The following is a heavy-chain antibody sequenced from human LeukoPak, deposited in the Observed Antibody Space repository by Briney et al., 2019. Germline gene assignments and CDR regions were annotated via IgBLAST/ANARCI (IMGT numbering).Heavy chain of an antibody. D-gene: IGHD4-17*01. Sequence: SETLSLTCTVSGGSISSGSYYWSWIRQPAGKGLEWIGRIYTSGSTNYNPSLKSRVTISVDTSKNQFSLKLSSVTAADTAVYYCARGAWGVTTYFDYWGQGTLVTVSS. CDR3: ARGAWGVTTYFDY. CDR1: GGSISSGSYY. CDR2: IYTSGST. J-gene: IGHJ4*02. V-gene: IGHV4-61*02.